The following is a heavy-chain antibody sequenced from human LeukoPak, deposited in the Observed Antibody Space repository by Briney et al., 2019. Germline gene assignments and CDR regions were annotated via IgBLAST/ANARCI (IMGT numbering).Heavy chain of an antibody. V-gene: IGHV3-21*01. CDR1: GFTFSSYS. D-gene: IGHD6-6*01. Sequence: GGSLRLSCAASGFTFSSYSMNWVRQAPGKGLEWVSSISSSSSYIYYADSVKGRFTISRDNAKNSLYLQMNSLRAEDMAVYYCARDLPSTRPPYYYGMGVWGQGTTATVSS. CDR2: ISSSSSYI. CDR3: ARDLPSTRPPYYYGMGV. J-gene: IGHJ6*02.